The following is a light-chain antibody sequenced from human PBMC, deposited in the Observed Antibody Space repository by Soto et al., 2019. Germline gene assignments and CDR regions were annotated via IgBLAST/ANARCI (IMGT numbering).Light chain of an antibody. CDR1: QSVNNY. J-gene: IGKJ5*01. CDR2: DAS. Sequence: EIVFTQSPATLPWSLGERATHSWRASQSVNNYVSWFQQRVGQSPRLLIFDASNRATGIPARFSGSGSGTDFTLTISSLEPEDFAIYYCQQRSNWLLTFGQGTRLEIK. CDR3: QQRSNWLLT. V-gene: IGKV3-11*01.